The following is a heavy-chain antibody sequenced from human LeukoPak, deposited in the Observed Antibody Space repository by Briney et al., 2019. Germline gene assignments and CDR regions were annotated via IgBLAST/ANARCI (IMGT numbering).Heavy chain of an antibody. D-gene: IGHD3-3*01. CDR1: GFTFSDYY. J-gene: IGHJ6*02. Sequence: GGSLRLSCAASGFTFSDYYMSWIRQAPGKGLEWVSYISSSGSTIYYADSVKGRFTISRDNAKNSLYLQMNSLRAEDTAVYYCARSPSDYDFWSGHPPNGMDVWGQGTTVTVSS. CDR2: ISSSGSTI. V-gene: IGHV3-11*04. CDR3: ARSPSDYDFWSGHPPNGMDV.